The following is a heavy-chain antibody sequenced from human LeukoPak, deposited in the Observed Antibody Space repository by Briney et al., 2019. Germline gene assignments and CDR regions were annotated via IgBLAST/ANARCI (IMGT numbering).Heavy chain of an antibody. CDR1: GFTFSSYA. CDR3: AKTRPLDSSSWSHGDY. CDR2: ISGSGDST. Sequence: GGSLRLSCAASGFTFSSYAMSWVRQAPGKGLEWVTAISGSGDSTYYGDSVKGRFTISRDNSKNTLYLQMNSLRAEDTAVYYCAKTRPLDSSSWSHGDYWGQGTLVTVSS. J-gene: IGHJ4*02. V-gene: IGHV3-23*01. D-gene: IGHD6-13*01.